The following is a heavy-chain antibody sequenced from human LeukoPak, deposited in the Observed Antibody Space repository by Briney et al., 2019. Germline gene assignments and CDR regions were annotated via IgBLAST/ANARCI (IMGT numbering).Heavy chain of an antibody. Sequence: ASVKVSCKASGGTFSSYAISWVRQAPGQGLEWMGGIIPIFGTANYAQKFQGRVTITADESTSTVYMDLSSLSFEDTAFYYCARNSRVVSTSGLNYWGQGTLVTVSS. V-gene: IGHV1-69*01. CDR2: IIPIFGTA. CDR3: ARNSRVVSTSGLNY. D-gene: IGHD4-23*01. CDR1: GGTFSSYA. J-gene: IGHJ4*02.